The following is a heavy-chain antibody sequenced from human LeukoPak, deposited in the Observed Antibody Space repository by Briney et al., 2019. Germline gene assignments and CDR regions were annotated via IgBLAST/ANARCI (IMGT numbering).Heavy chain of an antibody. Sequence: ASVKVSCKASGYTFISYGISWVRQAPGQGLEWMGWITTSNGNTNYAQKFQGKFTMTSDTSTSTAYMELRSLRSDDTAVYYCARNPIAAAAEEETDYWGQGTLVTVSS. CDR3: ARNPIAAAAEEETDY. CDR2: ITTSNGNT. CDR1: GYTFISYG. J-gene: IGHJ4*02. V-gene: IGHV1-18*01. D-gene: IGHD6-13*01.